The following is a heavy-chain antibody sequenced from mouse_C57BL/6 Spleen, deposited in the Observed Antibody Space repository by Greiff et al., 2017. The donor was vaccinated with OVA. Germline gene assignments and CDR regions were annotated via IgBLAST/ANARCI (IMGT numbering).Heavy chain of an antibody. V-gene: IGHV5-6*02. Sequence: EVMLVESGGDLVKPGGSLKPSCAASGFTFSSYGMSWVRQTPDQRLEWVATISSGGSYTYYPDSVKGRFTISRDNAKNTLYLQMSSLKSEDTAMYYCARDYYGSGYFDYWGQGTTLTVSS. CDR3: ARDYYGSGYFDY. CDR1: GFTFSSYG. D-gene: IGHD1-1*01. J-gene: IGHJ2*01. CDR2: ISSGGSYT.